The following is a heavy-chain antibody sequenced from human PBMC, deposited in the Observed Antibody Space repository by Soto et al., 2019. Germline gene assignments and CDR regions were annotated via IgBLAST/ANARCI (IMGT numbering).Heavy chain of an antibody. CDR3: ARMATFGSLNWFDP. J-gene: IGHJ5*02. D-gene: IGHD3-16*01. CDR2: MNPGSGDT. V-gene: IGHV1-8*01. CDR1: GYSFTNND. Sequence: ASVKVSCKASGYSFTNNDVSWVRQATGQGLEWMGWMNPGSGDTGYAQKFQGRVTMARDISTATAYMELSSLRSDDTAIYYCARMATFGSLNWFDPWGQGTLVTVSS.